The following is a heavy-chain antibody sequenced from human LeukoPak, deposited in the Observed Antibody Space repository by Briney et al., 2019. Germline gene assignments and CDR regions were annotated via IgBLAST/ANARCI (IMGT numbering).Heavy chain of an antibody. CDR2: IYPGDSDT. CDR1: GYSSTSYW. CDR3: ARPDTVTTILSAFDI. V-gene: IGHV5-51*01. J-gene: IGHJ3*02. D-gene: IGHD4-17*01. Sequence: GESLKISCKGSGYSSTSYWIGWVRPMPGKGLEWMGIIYPGDSDTRYSPSFQGQVTISADKSISTAYLQWSSLKASDTAMYYCARPDTVTTILSAFDIWGQGTMVTVSS.